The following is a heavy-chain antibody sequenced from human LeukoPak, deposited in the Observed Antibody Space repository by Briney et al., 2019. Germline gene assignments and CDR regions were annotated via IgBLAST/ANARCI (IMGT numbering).Heavy chain of an antibody. D-gene: IGHD3-10*01. CDR2: IYWHDDK. J-gene: IGHJ4*02. V-gene: IGHV2-5*01. CDR1: GFSLSTRGGG. CDR3: ALVLGYQGNFDY. Sequence: SGPTLLHPPQTLTLTYTFSGFSLSTRGGGVGWIRQPPGKALEWLALIYWHDDKRYSPSLKSRLTLTKDTSKNQVVLTMTNMDPVDTATYYCALVLGYQGNFDYWGQGTLVTVSS.